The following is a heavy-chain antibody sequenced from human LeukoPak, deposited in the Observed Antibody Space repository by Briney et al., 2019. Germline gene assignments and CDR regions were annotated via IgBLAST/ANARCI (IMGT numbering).Heavy chain of an antibody. V-gene: IGHV3-30*04. Sequence: GRSLRLSCAASGFTFSSYAMHWVRQAPGKGLEWVAVISYDGSNKYYADSAKGRFTISRDNSKNTLYLQMNSLRAEDTAVYYCARGMIVGATTQYYYYYYGMDVWGQGTTVTVSS. CDR1: GFTFSSYA. CDR3: ARGMIVGATTQYYYYYYGMDV. CDR2: ISYDGSNK. D-gene: IGHD1-26*01. J-gene: IGHJ6*02.